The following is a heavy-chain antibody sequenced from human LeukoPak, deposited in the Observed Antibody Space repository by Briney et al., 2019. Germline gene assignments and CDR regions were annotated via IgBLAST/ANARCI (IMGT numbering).Heavy chain of an antibody. Sequence: GASVKVSCKASGYTFTSYGISWVRQAPGQGLEWMGWISAYNGNTNYAQKLQGRVTMTTDTSTSTAYMELRSLRSDDTAVYYCARVPGGLFGESHFDYWGQGTLVTVSS. V-gene: IGHV1-18*01. D-gene: IGHD3-10*02. CDR3: ARVPGGLFGESHFDY. CDR2: ISAYNGNT. J-gene: IGHJ4*02. CDR1: GYTFTSYG.